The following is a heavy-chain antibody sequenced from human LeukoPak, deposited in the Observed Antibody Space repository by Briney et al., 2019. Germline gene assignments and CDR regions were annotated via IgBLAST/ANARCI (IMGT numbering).Heavy chain of an antibody. CDR3: ARGVTVTTDF. V-gene: IGHV3-23*01. CDR1: GFFFSNYD. CDR2: LSSSGGST. Sequence: GSLRLSCVASGFFFSNYDMNWVRQAPGKGLKWVSGLSSSGGSTFYADSVKGRFTISRDNSKNTVYLQMNSLRGEDTAIYYCARGVTVTTDFWGQGTLVTVSS. D-gene: IGHD4-17*01. J-gene: IGHJ4*02.